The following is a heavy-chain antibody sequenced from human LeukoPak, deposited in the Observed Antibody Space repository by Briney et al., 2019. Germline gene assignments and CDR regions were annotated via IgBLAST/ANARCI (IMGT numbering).Heavy chain of an antibody. CDR3: ARGQQLGAYGMDG. CDR2: INSDGSST. V-gene: IGHV3-74*01. CDR1: GFTFSSYW. J-gene: IGHJ6*02. Sequence: PGGSLRLSCAASGFTFSSYWMHWVRHAPGKGLVWVSRINSDGSSTSYADSVKGRFTISRDNAKNTLYLQMNSLRAEDTAVYYCARGQQLGAYGMDGWGQGTTGTVS. D-gene: IGHD6-13*01.